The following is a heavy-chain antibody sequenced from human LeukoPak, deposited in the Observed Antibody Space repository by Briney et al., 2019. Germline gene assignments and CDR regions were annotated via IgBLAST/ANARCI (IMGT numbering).Heavy chain of an antibody. V-gene: IGHV4-39*01. Sequence: SETLSLTCTVSGGSISSSSYYWGWIRQPPGKGLEWIGSIYYSGSTYYNPSLKSRVTISVDTSKNQFSLKLSSVTAADTAVYYCARRPWRIQLRYWGQGTLVTVSS. CDR1: GGSISSSSYY. J-gene: IGHJ4*02. CDR2: IYYSGST. CDR3: ARRPWRIQLRY. D-gene: IGHD5-18*01.